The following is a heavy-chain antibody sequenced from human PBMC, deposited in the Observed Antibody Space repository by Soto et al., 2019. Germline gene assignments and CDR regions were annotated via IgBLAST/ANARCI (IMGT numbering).Heavy chain of an antibody. D-gene: IGHD2-15*01. CDR3: AKAGGSTWDYGMDV. CDR1: GFTFSSYG. V-gene: IGHV3-23*01. J-gene: IGHJ6*02. CDR2: ISGSGGST. Sequence: GGSLRLSCAASGFTFSSYGMSWVRQAPGKGLEWVSGISGSGGSTYYADSVKGRFTISRDNPKNTLYLQMNSLRAEDTAVYYCAKAGGSTWDYGMDVWGQGTTVTVS.